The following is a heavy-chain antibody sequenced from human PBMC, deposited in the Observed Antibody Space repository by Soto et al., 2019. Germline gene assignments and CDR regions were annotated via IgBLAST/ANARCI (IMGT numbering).Heavy chain of an antibody. Sequence: ASVKVSCQASGYTFTGYYMHWVRQAPGQGLEWMGWINPNSGGTNYAQKFQGRVTMTRDTSISTAYMELSRLRSDDTAVYYCARVEGSSGWYNRPTFDYWGQGTLVTVSS. J-gene: IGHJ4*02. CDR3: ARVEGSSGWYNRPTFDY. V-gene: IGHV1-2*02. D-gene: IGHD6-19*01. CDR2: INPNSGGT. CDR1: GYTFTGYY.